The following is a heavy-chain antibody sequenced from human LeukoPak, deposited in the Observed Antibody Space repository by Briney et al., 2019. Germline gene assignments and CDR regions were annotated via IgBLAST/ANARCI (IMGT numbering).Heavy chain of an antibody. CDR2: ISGSGGST. D-gene: IGHD6-13*01. CDR3: AKGPWAADPVEGAFDI. V-gene: IGHV3-23*01. Sequence: GGSLRLSCAASGFTFSSYAMSWVRQAPGKGLEWVSAISGSGGSTYYADSVKGRFTISRDNSKNTLYLQMNSLRAEDTAVYYCAKGPWAADPVEGAFDIWGQGTMVTVSS. CDR1: GFTFSSYA. J-gene: IGHJ3*02.